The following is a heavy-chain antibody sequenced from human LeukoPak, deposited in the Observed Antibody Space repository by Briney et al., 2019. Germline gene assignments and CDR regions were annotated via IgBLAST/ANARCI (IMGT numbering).Heavy chain of an antibody. D-gene: IGHD6-6*01. CDR3: ARVGIEYSSSSPFDY. Sequence: ASEKVSCKASGYTFTSYYMHWVRQAPGQGLEWMGIINPSGGSTSYAQKFQGRVTMTRDMSTSTVYMELSSLRSEDTAVYYCARVGIEYSSSSPFDYWGQGTLVTVSS. J-gene: IGHJ4*02. V-gene: IGHV1-46*01. CDR2: INPSGGST. CDR1: GYTFTSYY.